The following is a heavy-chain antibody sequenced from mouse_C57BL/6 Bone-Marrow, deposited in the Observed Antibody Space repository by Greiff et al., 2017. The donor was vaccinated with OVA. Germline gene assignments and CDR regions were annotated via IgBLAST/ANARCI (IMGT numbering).Heavy chain of an antibody. J-gene: IGHJ4*01. CDR2: INPNNGGT. V-gene: IGHV1-26*01. CDR1: GYTFTDYY. Sequence: VQLQQSGPELVKPGASVKISCKASGYTFTDYYMNWVKQSHGKSLEWIGDINPNNGGTSYNQKFKGKATLTVDKSSSTAYMELRSLTSEDSAVYYCASLTGTYYAMDYWGQGTSVTVSS. D-gene: IGHD4-1*01. CDR3: ASLTGTYYAMDY.